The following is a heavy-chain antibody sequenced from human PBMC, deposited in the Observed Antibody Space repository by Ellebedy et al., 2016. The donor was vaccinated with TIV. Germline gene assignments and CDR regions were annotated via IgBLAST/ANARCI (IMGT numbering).Heavy chain of an antibody. V-gene: IGHV1-2*04. D-gene: IGHD3-10*01. CDR1: GYAFTGYY. Sequence: ASVKVSCXASGYAFTGYYIHWVRQAPGQGLEWIGWINPDSGGTNYAQKFQGWVTMTRDTSISTAYMELSRLRSDDTAVYYCARGPPLWFGEHAFDIWGQGTMVTVSS. CDR3: ARGPPLWFGEHAFDI. J-gene: IGHJ3*02. CDR2: INPDSGGT.